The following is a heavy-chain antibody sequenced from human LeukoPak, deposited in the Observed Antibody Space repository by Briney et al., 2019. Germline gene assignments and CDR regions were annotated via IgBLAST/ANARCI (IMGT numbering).Heavy chain of an antibody. V-gene: IGHV3-11*01. CDR3: AKVDPSYGDYVFDY. Sequence: GGSLRLSCAASGFTFSDYYMSWIRQAPGKGLEWVSYISSSGGTIYYADSVKGRFTISRDNAKNSLYLQMNSLRAEDTAVYYCAKVDPSYGDYVFDYRGQGTLATVSS. J-gene: IGHJ4*02. D-gene: IGHD4-17*01. CDR2: ISSSGGTI. CDR1: GFTFSDYY.